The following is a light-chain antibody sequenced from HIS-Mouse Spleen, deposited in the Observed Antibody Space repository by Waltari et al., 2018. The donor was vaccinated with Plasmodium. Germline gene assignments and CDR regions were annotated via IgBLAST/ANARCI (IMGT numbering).Light chain of an antibody. CDR1: NIGSKN. Sequence: SYELTQPLSVSVALGQTARITCGGNNIGSKNVHWYQRKPGQAPVLVIYRDSNRPSGCPERFSGSNSGNTATLTISGAQAGDEADYYCQVWDSSTVVFGGGTKLTVL. CDR3: QVWDSSTVV. CDR2: RDS. J-gene: IGLJ2*01. V-gene: IGLV3-9*01.